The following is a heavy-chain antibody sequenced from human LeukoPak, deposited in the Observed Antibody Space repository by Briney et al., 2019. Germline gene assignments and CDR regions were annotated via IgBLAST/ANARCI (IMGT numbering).Heavy chain of an antibody. D-gene: IGHD3-3*01. CDR2: MNHNSGNT. CDR3: ARGITIFGVVSLYNWFDP. V-gene: IGHV1-8*01. CDR1: GYTFTSYD. Sequence: GASVKVSCKASGYTFTSYDINWVRQATGQGLEWMGWMNHNSGNTGYAQKFQGRVTMTRNTSISTAYMELSSLRSEDTAVYYCARGITIFGVVSLYNWFDPWGQGTLVTVSS. J-gene: IGHJ5*02.